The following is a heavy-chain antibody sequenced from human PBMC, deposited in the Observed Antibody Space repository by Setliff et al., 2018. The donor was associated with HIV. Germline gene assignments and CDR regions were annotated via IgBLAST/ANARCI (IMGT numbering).Heavy chain of an antibody. CDR3: ASFFGDYGY. D-gene: IGHD3-10*01. CDR2: IGSSNHGI. J-gene: IGHJ4*01. Sequence: GGSLRLSCAASGFSFRSYGMTWVRQAPGKGLDWVAHIGSSNHGIHYTASVQGRFTVSRDNANNLLFLQVNNLRVEDTAVYYCASFFGDYGYWGHGTQVTVSS. CDR1: GFSFRSYG. V-gene: IGHV3-48*04.